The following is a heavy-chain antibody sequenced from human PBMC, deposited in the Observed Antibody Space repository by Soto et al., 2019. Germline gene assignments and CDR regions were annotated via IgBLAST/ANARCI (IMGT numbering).Heavy chain of an antibody. V-gene: IGHV3-23*01. CDR3: AKGGPQYCSSTSCYVPSFDY. D-gene: IGHD2-2*01. Sequence: EVRLLESGGGLVQPGGSLRLSCAASGFTFSSYAMSWVRQAPGKGLEWVSAISGSGGSTYYADSVKGRFTISRDNSKNTLYLQMNSLRAEDTAVYYCAKGGPQYCSSTSCYVPSFDYWGQGTLVTVSS. CDR2: ISGSGGST. J-gene: IGHJ4*02. CDR1: GFTFSSYA.